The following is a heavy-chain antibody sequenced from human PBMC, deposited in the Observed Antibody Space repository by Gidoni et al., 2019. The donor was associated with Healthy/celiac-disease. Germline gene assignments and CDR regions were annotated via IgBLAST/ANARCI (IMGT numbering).Heavy chain of an antibody. J-gene: IGHJ3*02. CDR3: ARPPLSMVRGVKSAFDI. CDR1: GGSSSSSSYY. V-gene: IGHV4-39*01. CDR2: IYYSGST. D-gene: IGHD3-10*01. Sequence: QLQLQESGPGLVKPSETLSLTCTVSGGSSSSSSYYWGWIRQPPGKGLVWIGSIYYSGSTYYNPSLKSRVTISVDTSKNQFSLKLSSVTAADTAVYYCARPPLSMVRGVKSAFDIWGQGTMVTVSS.